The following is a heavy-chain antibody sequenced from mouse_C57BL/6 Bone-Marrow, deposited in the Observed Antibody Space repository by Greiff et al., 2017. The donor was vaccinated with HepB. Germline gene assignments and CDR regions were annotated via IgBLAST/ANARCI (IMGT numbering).Heavy chain of an antibody. CDR2: IYPGDGDT. D-gene: IGHD2-1*01. CDR3: ARVTVGGYFDV. Sequence: VQLQQSVPELVKPGASVKISCKASGYAFSSSWMNWVKQRPGKGLEWIGRIYPGDGDTNYNGKFKGKATLTADKSSSTAYMQLSSLTSEDSAVYFCARVTVGGYFDVWGTGTTVTVSS. CDR1: GYAFSSSW. J-gene: IGHJ1*03. V-gene: IGHV1-82*01.